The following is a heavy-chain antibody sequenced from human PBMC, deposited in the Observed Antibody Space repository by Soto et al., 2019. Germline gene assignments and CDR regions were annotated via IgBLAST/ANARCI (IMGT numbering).Heavy chain of an antibody. CDR2: VYHSGST. V-gene: IGHV4-4*02. D-gene: IGHD2-21*01. CDR3: ATLPPRIVVTVLPIPT. J-gene: IGHJ5*02. CDR1: GDSISSTHW. Sequence: QVYLHQSGPGLVKPSGTLSLTCAVSGDSISSTHWWTWVRQTPGKGLEWIGEVYHSGSTSYNPSPKSRGTISVDKSNNQVSLKLTSVTAADTAVYYCATLPPRIVVTVLPIPTWGQGTLVSVSS.